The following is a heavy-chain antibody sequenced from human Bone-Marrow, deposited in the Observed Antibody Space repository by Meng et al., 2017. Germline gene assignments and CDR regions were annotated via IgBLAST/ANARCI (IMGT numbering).Heavy chain of an antibody. J-gene: IGHJ4*02. D-gene: IGHD2-21*02. V-gene: IGHV4-34*01. CDR1: GGSFSGYY. CDR3: ARVAYRWGGDCSYFDY. Sequence: QVQLQQWGAGLLKPSENLSLNCAVYGGSFSGYYWSWIRQPPGKGLEWIGEINHSGSTNYNPSLKSRVTISVDTSKNQFSLKLSSVTAADTAVYYCARVAYRWGGDCSYFDYWGQGTLVTVSS. CDR2: INHSGST.